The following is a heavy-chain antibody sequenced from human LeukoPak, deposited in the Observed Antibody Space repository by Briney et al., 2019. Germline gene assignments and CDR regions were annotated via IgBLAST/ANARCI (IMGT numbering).Heavy chain of an antibody. V-gene: IGHV4-30-4*08. J-gene: IGHJ6*03. D-gene: IGHD6-13*01. CDR2: IYYSGST. Sequence: PSQTLSLTCTVSGGSISSGHYYWSWIRQPPGNGLEWIGYIYYSGSTYYNPSLKSRVTISVDTSKNQFSLKLSSVTAADTAVYYCARDGRYSSSWYYMDVWGKGTTVTVSS. CDR1: GGSISSGHYY. CDR3: ARDGRYSSSWYYMDV.